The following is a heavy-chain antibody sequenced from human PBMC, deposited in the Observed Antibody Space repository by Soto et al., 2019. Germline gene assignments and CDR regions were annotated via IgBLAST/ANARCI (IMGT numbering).Heavy chain of an antibody. Sequence: EVQLVESGEGLVQPGGSLRLSCAASGFTFSTYWMHWVRQAPGKGLVWVSRINSDGSRTTDADSVKGRFTISRDNAKNTLYLQINSLRAEDTAVYYCARVRTGSYNWFDPWGQGTLVTVSS. CDR2: INSDGSRT. D-gene: IGHD3-10*01. CDR1: GFTFSTYW. V-gene: IGHV3-74*01. J-gene: IGHJ5*02. CDR3: ARVRTGSYNWFDP.